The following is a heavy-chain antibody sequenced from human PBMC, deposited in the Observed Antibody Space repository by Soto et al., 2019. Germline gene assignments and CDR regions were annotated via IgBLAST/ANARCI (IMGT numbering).Heavy chain of an antibody. Sequence: QVQLVESGGGVVQPGRSLRLSCAASGFTFSSYGMHWVRQAPGKGLEWVAVIWYDGSNKYYADSVKGRFTISRDNSKNTLYLQMNSLSAEDTAVYYCARDGYCSGGSGYSVPVFDYWGQGTLVTVSS. CDR2: IWYDGSNK. CDR1: GFTFSSYG. J-gene: IGHJ4*02. V-gene: IGHV3-33*01. CDR3: ARDGYCSGGSGYSVPVFDY. D-gene: IGHD2-15*01.